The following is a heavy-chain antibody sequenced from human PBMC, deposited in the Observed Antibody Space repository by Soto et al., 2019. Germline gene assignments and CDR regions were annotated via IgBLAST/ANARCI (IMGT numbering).Heavy chain of an antibody. J-gene: IGHJ4*02. CDR3: ARGWGRIFDY. CDR1: GGSFSGYY. Sequence: SETLSLTCAVYGGSFSGYYWSWIRQPPGKGLEWIGDISHTGSTNYNPSLKSRVTISVDTSKNQFSLKLSSVTAADTAVYYCARGWGRIFDYWGQGTLVTVSS. CDR2: ISHTGST. D-gene: IGHD7-27*01. V-gene: IGHV4-34*01.